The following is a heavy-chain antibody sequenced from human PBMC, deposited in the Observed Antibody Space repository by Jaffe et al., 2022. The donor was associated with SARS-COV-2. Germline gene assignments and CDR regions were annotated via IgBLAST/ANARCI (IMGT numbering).Heavy chain of an antibody. V-gene: IGHV1-18*01. CDR2: ISAYNGNT. Sequence: QVQLVQSGGEVKKPGASVKVSCKASGYAFTSYGISWVRQAPGQGLEWMGWISAYNGNTNYAQKFQGRVTMTTDTSTSTAYMELRSLRSDDTGVYYCARDPCADSSGWFCYYDHWGPGTLVTVSS. J-gene: IGHJ4*02. CDR1: GYAFTSYG. D-gene: IGHD6-19*01. CDR3: ARDPCADSSGWFCYYDH.